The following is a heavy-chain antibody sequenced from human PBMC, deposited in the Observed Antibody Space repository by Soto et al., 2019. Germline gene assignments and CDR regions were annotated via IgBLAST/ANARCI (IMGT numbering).Heavy chain of an antibody. V-gene: IGHV1-69*13. J-gene: IGHJ3*02. CDR3: ATDCSGSSCYGGNGAFDI. Sequence: GASVKVSCKASGGTFSSYAMSWVRQAPGQGLEWMGGIIPIFGTANYAQKFQGRVTITADESTSTAYMELSSLRSEDTAVYYCATDCSGSSCYGGNGAFDIWGQGTMVTVSS. D-gene: IGHD2-15*01. CDR2: IIPIFGTA. CDR1: GGTFSSYA.